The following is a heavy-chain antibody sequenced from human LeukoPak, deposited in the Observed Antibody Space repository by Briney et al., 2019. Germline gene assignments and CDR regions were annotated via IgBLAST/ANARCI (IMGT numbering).Heavy chain of an antibody. J-gene: IGHJ1*01. CDR1: GGSISGAGYC. CDR2: ISVSGSP. Sequence: PSETLSLTCTVSGGSISGAGYCWSCIRHHPGQGLERIVNISVSGSPCHSPSLESRVSISVDTSKKQSSLRLNSVTAAATAVYFCAREAYDSSGHRYFQHWGQGTLVTVSS. D-gene: IGHD3-22*01. V-gene: IGHV4-31*03. CDR3: AREAYDSSGHRYFQH.